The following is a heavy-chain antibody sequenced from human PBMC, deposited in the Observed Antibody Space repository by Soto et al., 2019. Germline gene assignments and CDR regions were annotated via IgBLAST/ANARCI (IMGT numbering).Heavy chain of an antibody. J-gene: IGHJ4*02. V-gene: IGHV4-30-2*01. CDR3: ARGLVVVAAFDY. CDR2: IYHSGST. D-gene: IGHD2-15*01. Sequence: KPSETLSLTCAVSGGSISSGGYSWSWLRQPPGKGLEWIGYIYHSGSTYYNPSLKSRVTISVDRSKNQFSLKLSSVTAAVTAVDYGARGLVVVAAFDYWGQGTLVTVSS. CDR1: GGSISSGGYS.